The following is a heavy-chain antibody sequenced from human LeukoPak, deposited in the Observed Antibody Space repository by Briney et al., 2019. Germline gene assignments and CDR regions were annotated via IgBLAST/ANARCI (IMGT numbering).Heavy chain of an antibody. V-gene: IGHV1-2*02. Sequence: GASVKVSCKASGYTFTGYYMHWVRQAPGQGLEWMGWINPNSGGTNYAQKFQGRVTMTRDTSISTAYMELSRLRSDDTAVYYCAREVEDITIFGVVIDQNYWGQGTLVTVSS. J-gene: IGHJ4*02. CDR2: INPNSGGT. CDR1: GYTFTGYY. CDR3: AREVEDITIFGVVIDQNY. D-gene: IGHD3-3*01.